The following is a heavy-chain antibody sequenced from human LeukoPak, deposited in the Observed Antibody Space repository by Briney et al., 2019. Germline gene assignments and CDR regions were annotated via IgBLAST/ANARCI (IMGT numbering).Heavy chain of an antibody. CDR2: IRRSSGFI. CDR3: ARDDVSTARASGMDV. J-gene: IGHJ6*04. D-gene: IGHD6-6*01. CDR1: GFTFTTYD. V-gene: IGHV3-21*01. Sequence: GGSLRLSCAASGFTFTTYDMNGVREAPGKGLEGVSYIRRSSGFIYYGDSVEGRFTISRDNAKNSLYLQMNSMRGEDMAVYYCARDDVSTARASGMDVWGKGTTVTVSS.